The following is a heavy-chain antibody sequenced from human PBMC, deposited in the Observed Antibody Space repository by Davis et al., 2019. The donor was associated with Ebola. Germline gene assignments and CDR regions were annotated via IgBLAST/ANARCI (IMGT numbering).Heavy chain of an antibody. D-gene: IGHD2-8*02. J-gene: IGHJ6*02. CDR2: LNACTFNS. V-gene: IGHV1-3*01. Sequence: ASVTVSCKASGYTFTSYAMHWVRQAPAQPLDWFGLLNACTFNSKYSQKFQGRVTITRDTSASTAYMELSSLRSEETAVYYCASGRCTGGVCYLVSRYYYGMDVWGQGTTVTVSS. CDR3: ASGRCTGGVCYLVSRYYYGMDV. CDR1: GYTFTSYA.